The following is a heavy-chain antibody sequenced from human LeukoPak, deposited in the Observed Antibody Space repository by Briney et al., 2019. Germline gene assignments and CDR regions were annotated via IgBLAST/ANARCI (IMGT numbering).Heavy chain of an antibody. CDR2: IKSNTDGGTT. Sequence: KTGGSLRLSCATSGFTFSNAWMGWVRQAPGKGLEWVGRIKSNTDGGTTDYAAPMKGRFTISRDDSKDTLYLQMDSLKTEDTDVYYCSTLRGSTSQHFQHGRQGTLVTVSS. CDR3: STLRGSTSQHFQH. CDR1: GFTFSNAW. D-gene: IGHD6-13*01. V-gene: IGHV3-15*01. J-gene: IGHJ1*01.